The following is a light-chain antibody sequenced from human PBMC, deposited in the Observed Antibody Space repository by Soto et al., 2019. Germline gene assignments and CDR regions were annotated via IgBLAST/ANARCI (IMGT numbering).Light chain of an antibody. CDR1: QSVNSNY. Sequence: EILLTQSPGTLSLSPGERATLSCGASQSVNSNYLAWYQQKPGQAPRLLIYVASNSATGTPDRFSGSGSGTDFTLTISRLEPEDFAVYYCQQYAISPITFGQGTRLEIK. V-gene: IGKV3-20*01. CDR3: QQYAISPIT. CDR2: VAS. J-gene: IGKJ5*01.